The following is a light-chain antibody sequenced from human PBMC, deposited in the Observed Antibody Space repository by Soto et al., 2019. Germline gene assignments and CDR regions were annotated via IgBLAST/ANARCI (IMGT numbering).Light chain of an antibody. V-gene: IGKV3-15*01. CDR3: QHYSTWLWT. J-gene: IGKJ1*01. CDR1: QSVSSK. CDR2: GAS. Sequence: EIVMTQSPATLSVSPGERATLSCRASQSVSSKLAWYQQKPGQGPRLLIYGASSRATGIPARFSGSGPGTDFTLTLSSPQSEDFSVYYCQHYSTWLWTFGQGTKVEMK.